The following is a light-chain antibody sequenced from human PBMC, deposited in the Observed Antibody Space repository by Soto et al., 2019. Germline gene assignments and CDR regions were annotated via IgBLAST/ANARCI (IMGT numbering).Light chain of an antibody. Sequence: EIVMTQSPATPSVSPGERATLSCRASQSVSSNLAWDQQKPGQAPRLLIYGASTRATGIPARFSGSGSGTEFTPTISRLQSEDFAIYFCQQYNNWPPDRTFGQGTKVEIK. V-gene: IGKV3-15*01. CDR1: QSVSSN. CDR3: QQYNNWPPDRT. CDR2: GAS. J-gene: IGKJ1*01.